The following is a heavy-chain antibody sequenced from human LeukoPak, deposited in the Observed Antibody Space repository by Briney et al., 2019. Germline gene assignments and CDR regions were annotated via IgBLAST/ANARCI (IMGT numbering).Heavy chain of an antibody. D-gene: IGHD3-10*01. CDR2: IYYSGST. CDR3: ARAYGSGSYPHDY. CDR1: GGSISSSSYY. V-gene: IGHV4-39*01. Sequence: IPSETLSLTCTVSGGSISSSSYYWGWIRQPPGKGLEWIGSIYYSGSTYYNPSLKSRVTISVDTSKNQFSLKLSSVTAADTAVYYCARAYGSGSYPHDYWGQGTLVTVSS. J-gene: IGHJ4*02.